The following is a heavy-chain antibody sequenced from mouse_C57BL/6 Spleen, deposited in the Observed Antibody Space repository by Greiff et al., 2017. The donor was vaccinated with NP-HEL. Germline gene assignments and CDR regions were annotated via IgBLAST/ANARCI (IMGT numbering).Heavy chain of an antibody. CDR1: GYTFTDYN. J-gene: IGHJ2*01. CDR3: ARRITWGLRNYFDY. V-gene: IGHV1-18*01. CDR2: INPNNGGT. D-gene: IGHD2-4*01. Sequence: EVQLQQSGPELVKPGASVKIPCKASGYTFTDYNMDWVKQSHGKSLEWIGDINPNNGGTIYNQKFKGKATLTVDKSSSTAYMELRSLTSEDTAVYYCARRITWGLRNYFDYWGQGTTLTVSS.